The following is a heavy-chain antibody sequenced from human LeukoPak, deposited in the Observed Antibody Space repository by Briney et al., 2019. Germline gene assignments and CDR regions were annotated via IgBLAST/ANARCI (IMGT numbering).Heavy chain of an antibody. V-gene: IGHV4-59*01. CDR2: IYYSGST. Sequence: PSETLSLTCTVSGGSISSYYWSWIRQPPGKGLEWIGYIYYSGSTNYKPSVKSRVTISVDTSKNQFSLKLSSVTAADTAVYYCARLVIHVGATADYFDYWGQGILVTVSS. CDR3: ARLVIHVGATADYFDY. D-gene: IGHD1-26*01. J-gene: IGHJ4*02. CDR1: GGSISSYY.